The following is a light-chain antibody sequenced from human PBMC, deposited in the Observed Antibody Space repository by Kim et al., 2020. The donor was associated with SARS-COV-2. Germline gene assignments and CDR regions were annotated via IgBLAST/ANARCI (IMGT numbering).Light chain of an antibody. J-gene: IGKJ3*01. Sequence: SACVGDRVTITCRASQSISSWLAWYQQKPGKAPKLLIYKASSLESGVPSRFSGSGSGTEFTLTISSLQPDDFATYYCQQYNSPFTFGPGTKVDIK. CDR2: KAS. CDR1: QSISSW. CDR3: QQYNSPFT. V-gene: IGKV1-5*03.